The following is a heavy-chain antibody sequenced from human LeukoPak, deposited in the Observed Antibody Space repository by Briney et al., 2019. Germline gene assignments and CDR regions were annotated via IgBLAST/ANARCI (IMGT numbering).Heavy chain of an antibody. J-gene: IGHJ4*02. D-gene: IGHD4-11*01. CDR1: GFSFGSYG. CDR3: AKSKSPYPMDYIFDF. CDR2: ISNDGSIT. V-gene: IGHV3-30*18. Sequence: GRSLRLSCAASGFSFGSYGMHWVRQAPGKGLEWVAVISNDGSITKYGDSVRGRFTISRDNSKNTLYVQMNSLRTDDAAVYYCAKSKSPYPMDYIFDFWGQGTRVTVSP.